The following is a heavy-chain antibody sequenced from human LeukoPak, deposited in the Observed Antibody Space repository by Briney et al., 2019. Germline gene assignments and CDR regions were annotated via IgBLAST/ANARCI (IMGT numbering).Heavy chain of an antibody. D-gene: IGHD2-2*01. J-gene: IGHJ4*02. V-gene: IGHV4-59*01. CDR1: VGSISGYY. Sequence: SETLSLTCTVSVGSISGYYWSWIQQPPGKGLEWVGYMHYTGSSNYSPSLKSRVTISLDTSKNQFSLKLSSVTAADTAVYYWPRVSGYCSSTSCRGIEYWGQGTLVTVS. CDR2: MHYTGSS. CDR3: PRVSGYCSSTSCRGIEY.